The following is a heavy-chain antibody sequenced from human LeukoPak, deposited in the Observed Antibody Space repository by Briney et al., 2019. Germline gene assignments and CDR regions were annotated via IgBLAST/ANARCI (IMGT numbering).Heavy chain of an antibody. V-gene: IGHV4-34*01. CDR2: INHSGST. J-gene: IGHJ4*02. D-gene: IGHD1-7*01. CDR1: GGSFSGYY. CDR3: ARLYGNYQNYFDY. Sequence: PSETLSLTCAVYGGSFSGYYWSWIRQPPGKGLEWVGEINHSGSTNYNPSLKSRVTISVDTSKNQFSLKLRSVTAADTAVYFCARLYGNYQNYFDYWGQGTLVTVSS.